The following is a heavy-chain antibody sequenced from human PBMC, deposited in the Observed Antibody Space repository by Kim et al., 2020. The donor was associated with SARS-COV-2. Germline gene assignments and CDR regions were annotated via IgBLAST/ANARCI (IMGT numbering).Heavy chain of an antibody. CDR1: GFTFSSYG. CDR3: VKGNLDSNGYSLDY. Sequence: GGSLRLSCAASGFTFSSYGMSWVRQGPGKGLEWVSAIRGSGGTSYYADSVKGRFTISRDNSKNTLCLQMNSLRAEDTAVYYCVKGNLDSNGYSLDYWGQGTLVTVSS. CDR2: IRGSGGTS. J-gene: IGHJ4*02. D-gene: IGHD3-22*01. V-gene: IGHV3-23*01.